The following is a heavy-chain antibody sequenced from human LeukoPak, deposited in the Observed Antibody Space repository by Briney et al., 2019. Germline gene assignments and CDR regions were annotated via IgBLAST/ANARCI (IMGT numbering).Heavy chain of an antibody. D-gene: IGHD1-26*01. CDR2: IKQDGSEK. CDR1: GFTFSSYW. CDR3: ARWGLGPSFDY. J-gene: IGHJ4*02. Sequence: GGSLRLSCAASGFTFSSYWMSWVRQAPGKGLEWVANIKQDGSEKYYVDSVKGRFTISRDNAKRSLYLQLNSLRVEDTAVYYCARWGLGPSFDYWGQGIRVTVSS. V-gene: IGHV3-7*01.